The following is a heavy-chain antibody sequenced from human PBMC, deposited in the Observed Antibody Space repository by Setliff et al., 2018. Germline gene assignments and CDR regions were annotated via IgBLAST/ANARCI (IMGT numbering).Heavy chain of an antibody. CDR3: ARRVLECGRTACPLGGSYNWFDS. D-gene: IGHD3-3*01. V-gene: IGHV4-59*08. J-gene: IGHJ5*01. Sequence: SETLSLTCTVSGDSLSSSYWSWIRQPPGKGLEWIGRFSYGVSTIYNPSLESRVTFSVDTSKNQFSLKLTSVTAADTAVYYCARRVLECGRTACPLGGSYNWFDSWGQGTLVTVSS. CDR1: GDSLSSSY. CDR2: FSYGVST.